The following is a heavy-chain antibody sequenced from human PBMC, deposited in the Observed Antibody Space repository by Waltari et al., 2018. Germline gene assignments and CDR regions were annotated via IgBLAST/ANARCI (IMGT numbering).Heavy chain of an antibody. Sequence: QITLKESGPTLVKPTQTLTLTCTFSGFSLSTSGVGVGWIRQPPGKALEWLALIYWNDDKRHSPSLKSRLTIPKDTSKNQVVLTMTNMDPVDTATYYCALPWDCSSTSCYYPYWGQGTLVTVSS. D-gene: IGHD2-2*01. V-gene: IGHV2-5*01. J-gene: IGHJ4*02. CDR2: IYWNDDK. CDR1: GFSLSTSGVG. CDR3: ALPWDCSSTSCYYPY.